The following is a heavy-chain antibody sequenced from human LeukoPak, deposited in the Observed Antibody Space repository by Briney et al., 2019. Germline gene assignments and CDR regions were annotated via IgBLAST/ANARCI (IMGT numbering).Heavy chain of an antibody. Sequence: PSETLSLTCTVSGGSISSYYWSWIRQPPGKGLEWIGYIYTSGSTNYNPSLKSRVTISVDTSKNQFSLKLSSVTAADTAVYYCARHVPFFKRSGGSLASVASFAPPDYWGQGTLVTVSS. CDR3: ARHVPFFKRSGGSLASVASFAPPDY. J-gene: IGHJ4*02. D-gene: IGHD2-15*01. CDR1: GGSISSYY. V-gene: IGHV4-4*09. CDR2: IYTSGST.